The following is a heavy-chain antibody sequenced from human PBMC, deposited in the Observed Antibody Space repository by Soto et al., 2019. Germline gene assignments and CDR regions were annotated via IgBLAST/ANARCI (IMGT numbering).Heavy chain of an antibody. CDR2: IIPIFGTA. Sequence: GASVKVSCKASGGTFSSYAISWVRQAPGQGLEWMGGIIPIFGTANYAQKFQGRVTITADESTSTAYMELSSLRSEDTAVYYCASTKHSGWRWSFDYWGQGTLVTVSS. D-gene: IGHD6-19*01. CDR3: ASTKHSGWRWSFDY. V-gene: IGHV1-69*13. CDR1: GGTFSSYA. J-gene: IGHJ4*02.